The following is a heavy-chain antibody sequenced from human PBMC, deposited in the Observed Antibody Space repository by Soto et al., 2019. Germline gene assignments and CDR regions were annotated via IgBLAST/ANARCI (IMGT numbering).Heavy chain of an antibody. Sequence: EVQLVESGGGLVQPGGSLRLSCAASGFTFSSYCMHWVRQTPWKGLVWVSRINSDGSSTSYADSVKGRFTISRDNAKNTLYLQMNSLRAEDTAVYYCATNLVGANPVHVDDFDIWGQGTMVTVSS. D-gene: IGHD1-26*01. CDR1: GFTFSSYC. V-gene: IGHV3-74*01. CDR2: INSDGSST. CDR3: ATNLVGANPVHVDDFDI. J-gene: IGHJ3*02.